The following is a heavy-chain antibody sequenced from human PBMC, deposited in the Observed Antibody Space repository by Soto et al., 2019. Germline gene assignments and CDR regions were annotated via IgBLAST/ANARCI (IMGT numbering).Heavy chain of an antibody. J-gene: IGHJ5*01. CDR2: IDPSDSYT. CDR3: ARVHKNWFDS. CDR1: GYNFTAFW. V-gene: IGHV5-10-1*01. Sequence: GESLKIPCKASGYNFTAFWIHWVRQMPGKGLEWLGKIDPSDSYTNYSPSFEGHVTISTDNSITTAYLQWSSLRASDTALYFCARVHKNWFDSWAQGTMVTVSS.